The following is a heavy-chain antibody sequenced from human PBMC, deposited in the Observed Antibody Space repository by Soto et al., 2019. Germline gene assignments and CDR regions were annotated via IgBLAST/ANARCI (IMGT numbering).Heavy chain of an antibody. CDR1: GYTFTSYY. V-gene: IGHV1-46*01. D-gene: IGHD6-13*01. CDR2: INPSGGST. Sequence: ASVKVSCKASGYTFTSYYMHWVRQAPGQGLEWMGIINPSGGSTSYAQKFQGRVTMTRDTSTSTVYMELSSLRSEDTAVYYCARYSASGLYYYFGMDVWGQGTTVTVS. CDR3: ARYSASGLYYYFGMDV. J-gene: IGHJ6*02.